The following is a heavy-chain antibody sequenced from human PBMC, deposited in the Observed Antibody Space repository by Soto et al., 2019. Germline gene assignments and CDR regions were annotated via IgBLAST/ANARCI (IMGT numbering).Heavy chain of an antibody. CDR3: ARHGAYSTSVYYYYGMDV. CDR1: GGAINSTVYY. J-gene: IGHJ6*02. Sequence: TLSLTCTVSGGAINSTVYYWGWIRQPPGKGLEWIGSSNYGGPTYYSPSLQSRVTMSLDTAKNHFSLNLRSVTAADTTVYYCARHGAYSTSVYYYYGMDVWGQGTTVTVSS. CDR2: SNYGGPT. V-gene: IGHV4-39*01. D-gene: IGHD6-13*01.